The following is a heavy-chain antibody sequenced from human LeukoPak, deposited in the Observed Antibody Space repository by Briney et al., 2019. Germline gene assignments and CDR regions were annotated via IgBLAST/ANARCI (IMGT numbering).Heavy chain of an antibody. CDR1: GFTFSSYW. D-gene: IGHD3-10*01. CDR2: VNGDGSST. J-gene: IGHJ5*02. V-gene: IGHV3-74*01. Sequence: PGGSLRLSCVASGFTFSSYWMHWVRQAPGKGLVWVSRVNGDGSSTDNADSVKGRFTISRDNAKNTLYLQMNSLRAEDMAVYYCPRYLDGSGSYHWFDRWGQGTLVTVSS. CDR3: PRYLDGSGSYHWFDR.